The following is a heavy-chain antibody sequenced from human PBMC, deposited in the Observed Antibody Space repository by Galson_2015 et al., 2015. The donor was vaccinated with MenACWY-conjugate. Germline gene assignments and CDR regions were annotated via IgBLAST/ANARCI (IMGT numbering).Heavy chain of an antibody. D-gene: IGHD7-27*01. V-gene: IGHV3-30*02. Sequence: SLRLSCATSGFTLSSYGIRWVRQAPGRGLEWVAFTRHDTRDKYYADSVKGRFTVSRDNSKNTLFLQINSLRADDTAMYYCAKITGEWVSLHDWGQGTLVTVSS. CDR1: GFTLSSYG. CDR3: AKITGEWVSLHD. J-gene: IGHJ4*02. CDR2: TRHDTRDK.